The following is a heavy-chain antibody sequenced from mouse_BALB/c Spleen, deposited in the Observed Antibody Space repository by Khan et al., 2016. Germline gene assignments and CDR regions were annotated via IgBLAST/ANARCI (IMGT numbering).Heavy chain of an antibody. Sequence: QVTLKESGPGILQPSQTLSLTCSFSGFSLSTSGMGVSWIRQPSGKGLEWLAHIYWDDDKRYNPSLKSRLTISKDTSRNQVFLKITSVDTADTATYYCARSWTGSFAYWGQGTLVTVSA. D-gene: IGHD4-1*01. CDR3: ARSWTGSFAY. CDR2: IYWDDDK. J-gene: IGHJ3*01. V-gene: IGHV8-12*01. CDR1: GFSLSTSGMG.